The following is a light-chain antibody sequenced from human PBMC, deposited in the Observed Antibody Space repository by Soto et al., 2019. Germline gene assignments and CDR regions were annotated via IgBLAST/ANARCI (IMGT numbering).Light chain of an antibody. V-gene: IGKV1-27*01. CDR3: QKYSSVPV. J-gene: IGKJ3*01. CDR2: AAS. CDR1: QDIRNF. Sequence: IQMTQSPTSLSASVGDRVTITCRASQDIRNFVAWYQQKPGKAPKLLIYAASTLQSGVPSRFSGSGSGTDFTLTINSRQPEDVATYSCQKYSSVPVFGPVTKVEIK.